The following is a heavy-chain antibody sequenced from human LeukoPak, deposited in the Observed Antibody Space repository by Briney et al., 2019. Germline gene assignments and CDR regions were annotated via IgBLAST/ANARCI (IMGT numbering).Heavy chain of an antibody. CDR2: INPNTGGT. Sequence: ASVKVSCKASGYTFSDYYIYWVRQAPGQGLEWMGWINPNTGGTSYAQRFQGRVTMTSDTSIGTVYMELSRLRSDDTAVYCCARGREELLWGYYYYYMDVWGKGTTVTVSS. CDR3: ARGREELLWGYYYYYMDV. CDR1: GYTFSDYY. V-gene: IGHV1-2*02. J-gene: IGHJ6*03. D-gene: IGHD4-23*01.